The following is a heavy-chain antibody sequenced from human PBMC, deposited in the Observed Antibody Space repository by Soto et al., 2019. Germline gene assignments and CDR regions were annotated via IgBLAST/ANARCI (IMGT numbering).Heavy chain of an antibody. CDR3: AREQKVCITGTDY. D-gene: IGHD1-20*01. V-gene: IGHV3-21*01. CDR2: ISSSSSYI. J-gene: IGHJ4*02. Sequence: GGSLRLSCAASGFTFSSYSMNWVRQAPGKGLEWVSSISSSSSYIYYADSVKGRFNISRDNAKNSLYLQMNSLRAEDTAVYYCAREQKVCITGTDYWGQGTLVTVSS. CDR1: GFTFSSYS.